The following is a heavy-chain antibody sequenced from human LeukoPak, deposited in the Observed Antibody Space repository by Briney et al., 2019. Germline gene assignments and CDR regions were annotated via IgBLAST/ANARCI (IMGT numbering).Heavy chain of an antibody. J-gene: IGHJ5*02. Sequence: ASVKVSCKASGYAFTSYGISWVRQAPGQGLEWMGWISVYNGNTKYLQKFQGRVTMTTDTSTSTAYMELRSLRSDDTAVYYCARDRAAASNWFDPWGQGTLVTVSS. D-gene: IGHD6-13*01. CDR3: ARDRAAASNWFDP. V-gene: IGHV1-18*01. CDR1: GYAFTSYG. CDR2: ISVYNGNT.